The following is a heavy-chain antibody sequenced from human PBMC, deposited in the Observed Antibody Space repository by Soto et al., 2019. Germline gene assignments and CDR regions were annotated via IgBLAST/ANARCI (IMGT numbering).Heavy chain of an antibody. J-gene: IGHJ4*02. Sequence: QVQLVESGGGVVQPGRSLRLSCAASGFTFSNYGMHWVRQAPGKGLEWVAVISYDGSNKYYADSVKGRFTISRDNSKNTLYLQMSSLRAEDTAVYYCARTEGYCSGGSWTLDYWVQGTLVTVSS. CDR2: ISYDGSNK. CDR3: ARTEGYCSGGSWTLDY. CDR1: GFTFSNYG. D-gene: IGHD2-15*01. V-gene: IGHV3-30*03.